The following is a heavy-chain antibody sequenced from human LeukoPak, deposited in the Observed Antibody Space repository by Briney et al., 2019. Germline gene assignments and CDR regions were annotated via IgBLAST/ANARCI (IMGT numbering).Heavy chain of an antibody. J-gene: IGHJ3*02. Sequence: SETLSLTCTVSGGSISSGSYYWSWIRQPPGKGLEWIGEINHSGSTNYNPPLKSRVTISVDTSKNQFSLKLSSVTAADTAVYYCARGSVLRYFDWLPYDAFDIWGQGTMVTVSS. CDR2: INHSGST. CDR1: GGSISSGSYY. D-gene: IGHD3-9*01. V-gene: IGHV4-39*07. CDR3: ARGSVLRYFDWLPYDAFDI.